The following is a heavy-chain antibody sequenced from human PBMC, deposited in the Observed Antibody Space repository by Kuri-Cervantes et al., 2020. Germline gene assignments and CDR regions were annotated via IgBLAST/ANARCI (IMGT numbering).Heavy chain of an antibody. Sequence: GGSLRLSCAASGFTFDDYAMHWVRQAPGKGLEWVSGISWNSGSIGYADSVKGRFTISRDNAKNSLYLQMNSLRAEDTALYYCAIQRGVPDILTGLFDFDYWGQGTLVTVSS. CDR3: AIQRGVPDILTGLFDFDY. CDR2: ISWNSGSI. V-gene: IGHV3-9*01. D-gene: IGHD3-9*01. CDR1: GFTFDDYA. J-gene: IGHJ4*02.